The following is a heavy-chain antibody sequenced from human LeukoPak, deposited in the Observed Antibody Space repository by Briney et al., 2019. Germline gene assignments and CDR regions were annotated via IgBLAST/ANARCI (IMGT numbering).Heavy chain of an antibody. Sequence: PSETLSLTCTVSGGSISSSSYYWGWIRQPPGKGLEWIGSIYYSGSTYYNPSLKSRVTISVDTSKNQFSLKLSSVTAADTAVYYCARLIPRSSFDYWGQGTLVTVSS. CDR2: IYYSGST. CDR1: GGSISSSSYY. CDR3: ARLIPRSSFDY. J-gene: IGHJ4*02. V-gene: IGHV4-39*01. D-gene: IGHD2-2*01.